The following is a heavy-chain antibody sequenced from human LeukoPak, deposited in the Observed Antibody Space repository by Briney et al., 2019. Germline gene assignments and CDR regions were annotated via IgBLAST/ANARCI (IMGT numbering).Heavy chain of an antibody. CDR2: INHSGST. J-gene: IGHJ4*02. V-gene: IGHV4-34*01. D-gene: IGHD3-3*01. Sequence: PSETLSLTCAVYGGSFSGYYWSWIRQPPGKGLEWIGEINHSGSTNYNPSLKSRVTISVDTSRNRFSLKLSSVTAADTAVYYCARGQYYDFWSGPYYFDYWGQGTLDTVSS. CDR3: ARGQYYDFWSGPYYFDY. CDR1: GGSFSGYY.